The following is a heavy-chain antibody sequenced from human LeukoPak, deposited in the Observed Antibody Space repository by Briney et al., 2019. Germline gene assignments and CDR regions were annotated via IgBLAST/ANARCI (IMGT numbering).Heavy chain of an antibody. Sequence: GASVKVSCTASGYTFTSYAMHWVRQAPGQGLEWMGWINAGNGNTKYSQKFQGRVTITRDTSASTAYMELSSLRSEDTAVYYCARDRSDGYQVVDYYFDYWGQGTLVTVSS. J-gene: IGHJ4*02. CDR2: INAGNGNT. V-gene: IGHV1-3*01. D-gene: IGHD5-24*01. CDR3: ARDRSDGYQVVDYYFDY. CDR1: GYTFTSYA.